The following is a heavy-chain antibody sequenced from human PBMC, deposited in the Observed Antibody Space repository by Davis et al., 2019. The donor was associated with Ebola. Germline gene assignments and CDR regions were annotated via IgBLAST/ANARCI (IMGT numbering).Heavy chain of an antibody. CDR3: ARVLNYGGSGAFDY. D-gene: IGHD3-16*01. CDR1: GGSISSGGYS. CDR2: IYHIGAT. V-gene: IGHV4-30-2*01. J-gene: IGHJ4*02. Sequence: PSETLSLTCGVSGGSISSGGYSWSWIRQPPGKGLEYIGYIYHIGATYYNPSLKSRVTISMDRSNNQLSLILTSVTAADTAVYYCARVLNYGGSGAFDYWGQGILVTVSS.